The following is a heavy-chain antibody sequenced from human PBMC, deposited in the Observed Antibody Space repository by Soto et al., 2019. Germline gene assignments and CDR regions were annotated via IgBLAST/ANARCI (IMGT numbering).Heavy chain of an antibody. CDR2: ISTSGDRP. J-gene: IGHJ4*01. CDR3: AFKGTFNSHY. CDR1: GFTFSGYA. Sequence: PGGSLRLSCAGSGFTFSGYAMTWVRQAPGKGLEWVSVISTSGDRPDYADSVKGRFTISRDNSKNMLYLQMNSLRVEDTAIYYCAFKGTFNSHYWGHGTPVTVSS. D-gene: IGHD1-20*01. V-gene: IGHV3-23*01.